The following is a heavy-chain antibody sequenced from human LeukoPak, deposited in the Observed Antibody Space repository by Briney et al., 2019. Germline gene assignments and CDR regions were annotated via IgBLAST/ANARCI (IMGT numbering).Heavy chain of an antibody. J-gene: IGHJ4*02. V-gene: IGHV1-46*01. Sequence: ASVKVSCKASGYTFTSHFMHWVRQAPGQGLEWMGIINPRGGSTSYTQKFQGRVTMTRDTSTSTVYMELSSLRSEDTAVYYCARVKSYYYDTSDKDAFDIWGQGTLVTVSS. D-gene: IGHD3-22*01. CDR2: INPRGGST. CDR1: GYTFTSHF. CDR3: ARVKSYYYDTSDKDAFDI.